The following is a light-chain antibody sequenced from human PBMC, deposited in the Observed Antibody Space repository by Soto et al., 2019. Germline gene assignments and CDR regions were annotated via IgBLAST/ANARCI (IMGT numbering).Light chain of an antibody. Sequence: ETVMTQSPATLSVYPGERPTLSCRASQSVSSNLAWYQQKPGQAPRLLIYDASTRATGIPARFSGSGSGTEFTLTISSLQSEDCAVYYCQQYNTWPLTFGPGTKVDIK. CDR3: QQYNTWPLT. V-gene: IGKV3-15*01. CDR2: DAS. CDR1: QSVSSN. J-gene: IGKJ3*01.